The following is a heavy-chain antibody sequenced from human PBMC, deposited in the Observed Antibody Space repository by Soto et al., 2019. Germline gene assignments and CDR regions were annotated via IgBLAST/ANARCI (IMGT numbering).Heavy chain of an antibody. CDR2: INHSGST. CDR1: GGSISSSNW. V-gene: IGHV4-4*02. Sequence: TSETLSLTCAVSGGSISSSNWWSWVRQPPGKGLEWIGEINHSGSTNYNPSLKSRVTISVDTSKNQFSLKLSSVTAADTAVYYCARDREPDGSYWDYFDYWGQGTLVTVSS. D-gene: IGHD1-26*01. J-gene: IGHJ4*02. CDR3: ARDREPDGSYWDYFDY.